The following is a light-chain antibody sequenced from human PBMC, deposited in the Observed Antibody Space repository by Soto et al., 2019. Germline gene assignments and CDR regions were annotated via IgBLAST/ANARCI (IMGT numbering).Light chain of an antibody. CDR2: KAS. CDR3: QHYNSYSEA. J-gene: IGKJ1*01. V-gene: IGKV1-5*03. CDR1: QTISSW. Sequence: DIQMTQSPSTLSGSVGDRVTITCRASQTISSWLAWYQQTPGKAPKILSYKASTLKSGVPSRVRGSGSGTEFTLTISSLKPDDFATYYCQHYNSYSEAFGQGTKVDI.